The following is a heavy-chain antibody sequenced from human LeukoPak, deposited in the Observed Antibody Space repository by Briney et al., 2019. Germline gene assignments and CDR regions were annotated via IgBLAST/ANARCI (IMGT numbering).Heavy chain of an antibody. CDR2: ISGSGGST. CDR3: AKSLDDYGDCAH. D-gene: IGHD4-17*01. Sequence: GGSLRLSCAASGFTFSSYAMSWVRQAPGKGLEWVSAISGSGGSTYYADSVKGRFTISRDNSKNTLYLQMNSLRAEGTAVYYCAKSLDDYGDCAHWGQGTLVTVSS. J-gene: IGHJ4*02. V-gene: IGHV3-23*01. CDR1: GFTFSSYA.